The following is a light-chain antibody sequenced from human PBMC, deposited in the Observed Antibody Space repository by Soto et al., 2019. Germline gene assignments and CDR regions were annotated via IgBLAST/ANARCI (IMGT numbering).Light chain of an antibody. CDR2: GAS. Sequence: DIQLTQSPSFLSASVGDRLTITCRASQGISTYLVWYQQKPGKAPKILIYGASTLPSGVPSRFTGSGSGTEFTLTISSLQPDDFATYYCQQLNSYPRTFGQGTKVDI. CDR3: QQLNSYPRT. V-gene: IGKV1-9*01. CDR1: QGISTY. J-gene: IGKJ1*01.